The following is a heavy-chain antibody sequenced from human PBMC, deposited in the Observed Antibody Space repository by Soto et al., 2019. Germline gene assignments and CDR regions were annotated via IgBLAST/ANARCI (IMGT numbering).Heavy chain of an antibody. V-gene: IGHV3-23*01. CDR2: ISGSGGRT. D-gene: IGHD4-17*01. Sequence: PGGSLRLSCAASGFTFSSYAMSWVRQAPGKGLEWVSAISGSGGRTYYADSVKGRFTISRDNSKNTLYLQMNSLRAEDTAIYYCAKVPYGDSYYYYYYMDVWGKGTTVTVSS. CDR1: GFTFSSYA. J-gene: IGHJ6*03. CDR3: AKVPYGDSYYYYYYMDV.